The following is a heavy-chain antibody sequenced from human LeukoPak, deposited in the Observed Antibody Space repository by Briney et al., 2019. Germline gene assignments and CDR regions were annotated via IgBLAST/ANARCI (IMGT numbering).Heavy chain of an antibody. CDR3: ARDFRGYSGYDSYWYFDL. CDR2: IKQDGSEK. CDR1: GFTFSSYW. Sequence: GGSLRLSCAASGFTFSSYWMSWVRQAPGKGLEWVANIKQDGSEKYYVDSVKGRFTISRDNAKNSLYLQMNSLRAEDTAVYYCARDFRGYSGYDSYWYFDLWGRAPWSLSPQ. D-gene: IGHD5-12*01. V-gene: IGHV3-7*01. J-gene: IGHJ2*01.